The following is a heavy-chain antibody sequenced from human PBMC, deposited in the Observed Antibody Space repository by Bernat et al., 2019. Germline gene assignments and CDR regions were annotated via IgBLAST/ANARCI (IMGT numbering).Heavy chain of an antibody. D-gene: IGHD1-26*01. CDR2: IYYSGST. CDR3: ARWALGAGGDAFDI. V-gene: IGHV4-59*01. J-gene: IGHJ3*02. CDR1: GCSISSYY. Sequence: QVQLQESGPGLVKPSETLSLTCTVSGCSISSYYWSWIRQRPGKGLEWIGYIYYSGSTNYNPSLKSRVTISVDTTKNQFSRKLSSVTAAATDVYYCARWALGAGGDAFDIWGQGTMVTVSS.